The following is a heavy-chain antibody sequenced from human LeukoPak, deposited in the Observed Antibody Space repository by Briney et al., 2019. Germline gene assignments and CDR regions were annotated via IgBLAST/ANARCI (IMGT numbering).Heavy chain of an antibody. D-gene: IGHD3-10*01. CDR1: GFTFSSYG. CDR3: ARDLYSMVRGDVWWFDP. V-gene: IGHV3-7*01. CDR2: IKQDGSEK. J-gene: IGHJ5*02. Sequence: PGGSLRLSCAASGFTFSSYGMHWVRQAPGKGLEWVANIKQDGSEKYYVDSVRGRFTISRDNAKNSLYLQMNSLRAEDTAVYYCARDLYSMVRGDVWWFDPWGQGALVTVSS.